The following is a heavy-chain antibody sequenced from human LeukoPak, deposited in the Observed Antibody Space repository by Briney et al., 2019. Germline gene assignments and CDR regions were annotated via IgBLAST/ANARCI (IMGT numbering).Heavy chain of an antibody. V-gene: IGHV4-4*02. D-gene: IGHD1-1*01. CDR3: ARIRRERPFDY. CDR1: GGSISSSNW. CDR2: IYHSGST. Sequence: SETLSLTCAVSGGSISSSNWWSWVRPPPGKGLEWIGEIYHSGSTNYNPSLKSRVTISVDKSKNQFSLKLSSVTVADTAVYYCARIRRERPFDYWGQGTLVTVSS. J-gene: IGHJ4*02.